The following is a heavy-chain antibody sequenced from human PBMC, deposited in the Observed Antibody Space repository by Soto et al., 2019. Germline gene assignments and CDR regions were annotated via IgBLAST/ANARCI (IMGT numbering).Heavy chain of an antibody. CDR1: GFTFSSYA. CDR3: AKDLDYYDSSGPDAFDI. CDR2: ISGSGGST. J-gene: IGHJ3*02. D-gene: IGHD3-22*01. Sequence: GGSLRLSCAASGFTFSSYAMSWVRQAPGKGLEWVSAISGSGGSTYYADSVKGRFTISRDNSKNTLYLQMNSLRAEDTAVYYCAKDLDYYDSSGPDAFDIWGQGTMVTVSS. V-gene: IGHV3-23*01.